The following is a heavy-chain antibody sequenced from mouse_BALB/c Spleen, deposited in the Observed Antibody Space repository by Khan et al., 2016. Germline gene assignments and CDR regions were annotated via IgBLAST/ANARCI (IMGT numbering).Heavy chain of an antibody. CDR2: IRLKSDDYVT. J-gene: IGHJ2*01. CDR3: WIRL. D-gene: IGHD1-2*01. CDR1: GFTFSNYW. V-gene: IGHV6-3*01. Sequence: EVQLEESGAGLVQPGASVKLSCVASGFTFSNYWMNWVRQSPAQGLEWVAEIRLKSDDYVTHNAKTVKGRFTMSRYDTKRSVDVEGNNLRAEETGSDDWWIRLWGQGTTLTVSS.